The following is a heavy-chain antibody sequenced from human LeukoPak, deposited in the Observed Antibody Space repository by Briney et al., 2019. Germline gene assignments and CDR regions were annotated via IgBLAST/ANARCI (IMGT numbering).Heavy chain of an antibody. CDR3: AGYLDFWSGYHPVDY. Sequence: GGSLRLSCAASGFTFSDYYMSWIRQAPGKGLEWVSYISSSGSTIYYADSVKGRFTISRDNAKNSLYLQMNSLRAEDTAVYYCAGYLDFWSGYHPVDYWGQGTLVTVSS. CDR1: GFTFSDYY. D-gene: IGHD3-3*01. CDR2: ISSSGSTI. V-gene: IGHV3-11*01. J-gene: IGHJ4*02.